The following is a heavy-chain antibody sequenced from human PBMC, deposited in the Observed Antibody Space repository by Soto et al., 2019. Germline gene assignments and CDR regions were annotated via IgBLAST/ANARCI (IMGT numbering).Heavy chain of an antibody. CDR2: INPNSGGT. Sequence: GASVKVSFKASGYTFTGYYMHWVRQAPGQGLEWMGWINPNSGGTNYAQKFQGWVTMTRDTSISTAYMELSSVTAADTAVYYCARTKIGYSSGWYPTGANWFDPWGQGTLVTVSS. D-gene: IGHD6-19*01. V-gene: IGHV1-2*04. CDR3: ARTKIGYSSGWYPTGANWFDP. J-gene: IGHJ5*02. CDR1: GYTFTGYY.